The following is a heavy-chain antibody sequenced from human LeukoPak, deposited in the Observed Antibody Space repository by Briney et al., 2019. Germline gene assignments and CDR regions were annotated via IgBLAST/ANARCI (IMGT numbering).Heavy chain of an antibody. CDR2: ITASGGDT. CDR1: GFTFNTYA. V-gene: IGHV3-23*01. Sequence: PGGSLRLSCAASGFTFNTYAMNWVRQVPGKGLEWVSGITASGGDTYYADSVKGRFTISRDNSKNAVFLQMNSLRADDTALYYCAKRLTLEGSSPWTDWGQGTLVTVSS. D-gene: IGHD3-10*01. J-gene: IGHJ4*02. CDR3: AKRLTLEGSSPWTD.